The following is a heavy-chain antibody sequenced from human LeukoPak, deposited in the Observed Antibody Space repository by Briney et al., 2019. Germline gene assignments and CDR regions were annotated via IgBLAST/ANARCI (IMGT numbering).Heavy chain of an antibody. Sequence: SETLSLTCAVSGGSISSGGYSWSWIRQPPGKGLEWIGYIYHSGSTYYNPSLKSRVTISVDRSKNQFSLKLSSVTAADTAVYYCARVDMVRGVIDYWGQGTLVTVSS. V-gene: IGHV4-30-2*01. CDR3: ARVDMVRGVIDY. CDR1: GGSISSGGYS. J-gene: IGHJ4*02. CDR2: IYHSGST. D-gene: IGHD3-10*01.